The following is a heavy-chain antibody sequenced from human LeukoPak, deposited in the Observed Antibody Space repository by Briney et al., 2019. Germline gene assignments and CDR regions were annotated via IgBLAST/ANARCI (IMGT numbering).Heavy chain of an antibody. J-gene: IGHJ6*02. CDR2: IFYIGST. CDR1: GGSINNFY. CDR3: ARTGYYASGSSYYYGMDV. V-gene: IGHV4-59*08. D-gene: IGHD3-10*01. Sequence: SETLSLTCTVSGGSINNFYWSWIRQPPGKGLEWIGYIFYIGSTNYNPSLESRVTISIDTSKNQFSLKVNSLTAADTAVYYCARTGYYASGSSYYYGMDVWGQGTTVTVSS.